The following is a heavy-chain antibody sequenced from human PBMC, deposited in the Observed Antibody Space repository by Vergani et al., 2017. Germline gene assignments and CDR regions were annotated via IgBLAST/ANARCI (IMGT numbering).Heavy chain of an antibody. CDR2: ISYDGSNK. Sequence: VQLVESGGGVVQPGRSLRLSCAASGFTFSSYGMHWVRQAPGKGLEWVAVISYDGSNKYYADSVKGRFTISRDNSKNTLYLQMNSLRAEDTAVYYCAKDGVTGIDYWGQGTLVTVSS. J-gene: IGHJ4*02. CDR3: AKDGVTGIDY. D-gene: IGHD1-20*01. CDR1: GFTFSSYG. V-gene: IGHV3-30*18.